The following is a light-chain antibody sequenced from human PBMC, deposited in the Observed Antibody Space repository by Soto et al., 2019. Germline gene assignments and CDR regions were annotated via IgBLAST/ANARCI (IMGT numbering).Light chain of an antibody. V-gene: IGKV1-39*01. J-gene: IGKJ1*01. CDR2: AAS. Sequence: IEITQSPSSLSASVGDRITITCRASQSISSYLNWYPQKPGKAPKILIYAASSLQSGVPSRFSGSGSGTDCTRTISSLQPEDFETDYCQQSYRTTGTFGQGTKVDIK. CDR1: QSISSY. CDR3: QQSYRTTGT.